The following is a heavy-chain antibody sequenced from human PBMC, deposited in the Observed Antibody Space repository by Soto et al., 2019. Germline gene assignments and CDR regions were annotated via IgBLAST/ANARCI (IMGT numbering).Heavy chain of an antibody. D-gene: IGHD6-19*01. CDR1: GGSISSSSYY. CDR2: IYYSGST. Sequence: PSETLSLTCTVSGGSISSSSYYWGWIRQPPGKGLEWIGSIYYSGSTYYNPSLKSRVTISVDTSKNQFSLRLSSVTAADTAVYYCARGSGSLDYWGQGTLVTLSS. CDR3: ARGSGSLDY. J-gene: IGHJ4*02. V-gene: IGHV4-39*01.